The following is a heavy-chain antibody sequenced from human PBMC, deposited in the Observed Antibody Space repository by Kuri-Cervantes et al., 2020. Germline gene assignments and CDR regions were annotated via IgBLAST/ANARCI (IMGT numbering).Heavy chain of an antibody. Sequence: GGSLRLSCAASGFTFSSYGMHWVRQAPGKGLEWVAVIWYDGSNKYYADSVKGRFTISRENSKNTLYLQMNSLRAEDTAVYYCAALGDCSGGSCYGYYYYYYMDVWGKGTTVTVSS. D-gene: IGHD2-15*01. CDR1: GFTFSSYG. J-gene: IGHJ6*03. CDR3: AALGDCSGGSCYGYYYYYYMDV. V-gene: IGHV3-33*01. CDR2: IWYDGSNK.